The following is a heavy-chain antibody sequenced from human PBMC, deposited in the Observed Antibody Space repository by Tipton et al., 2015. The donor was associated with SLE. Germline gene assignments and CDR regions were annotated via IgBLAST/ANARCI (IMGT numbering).Heavy chain of an antibody. J-gene: IGHJ3*02. D-gene: IGHD2-15*01. CDR2: ISWNSGSI. CDR1: GFTFDDYA. Sequence: SLRLSCAASGFTFDDYAMHWVRQAPGKGLEWVSGISWNSGSIGYADSVKGRFTISRDNAKNSLYLQMNSLRAEDTALYYCAKDIGYCSGGSCTPGAFDIWGQG. V-gene: IGHV3-9*01. CDR3: AKDIGYCSGGSCTPGAFDI.